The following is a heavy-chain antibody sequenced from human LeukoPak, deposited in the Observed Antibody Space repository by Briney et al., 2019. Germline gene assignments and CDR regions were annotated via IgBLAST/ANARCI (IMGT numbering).Heavy chain of an antibody. CDR1: GFTFSSYA. CDR2: ISYDGSNK. CDR3: ARDRSVYFYYSMDV. D-gene: IGHD1-26*01. J-gene: IGHJ6*02. Sequence: GRSLRLSCAASGFTFSSYAMHWVRQAPGKGLEWVAVISYDGSNKYYADSVKGRFTISRDNSKNTLYLEINSLRGEDTAVYYCARDRSVYFYYSMDVWGQGTTVTVSS. V-gene: IGHV3-30-3*01.